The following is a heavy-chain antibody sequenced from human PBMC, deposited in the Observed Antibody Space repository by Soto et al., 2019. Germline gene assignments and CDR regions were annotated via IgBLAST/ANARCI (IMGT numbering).Heavy chain of an antibody. CDR1: GYTFSDYY. Sequence: GASVKISCKASGYTFSDYYLHWVRQAPGQGLEWMGWISPNSGATEYAPKFQGRVTMTTDTSISTAFLKLASLRPDDTAIYYCARGPRTQLCLPFAHWGQGTLVTVSS. CDR3: ARGPRTQLCLPFAH. CDR2: ISPNSGAT. D-gene: IGHD2-21*01. V-gene: IGHV1-2*02. J-gene: IGHJ1*01.